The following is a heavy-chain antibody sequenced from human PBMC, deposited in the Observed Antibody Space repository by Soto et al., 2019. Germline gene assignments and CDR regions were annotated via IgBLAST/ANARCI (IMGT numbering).Heavy chain of an antibody. CDR2: INPSGGST. Sequence: ASVKVSCKASGYTFTSYYMHWVRQAPGQGLEWMGIINPSGGSTSYAQKFQGRVTMTRDTSTSTVYMELSSLRSEDTAVYYCASSTHLDELPPDLWGQGTLVTVSS. CDR3: ASSTHLDELPPDL. J-gene: IGHJ4*02. CDR1: GYTFTSYY. D-gene: IGHD2-2*01. V-gene: IGHV1-46*01.